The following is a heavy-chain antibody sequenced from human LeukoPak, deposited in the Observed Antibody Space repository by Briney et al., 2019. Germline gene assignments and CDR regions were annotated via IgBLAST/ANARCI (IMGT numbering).Heavy chain of an antibody. J-gene: IGHJ4*02. D-gene: IGHD1-26*01. V-gene: IGHV1-69*13. CDR1: GYTFSSYG. Sequence: SVKVSCKASGYTFSSYGISWLRQAPGQGLEWMGEIVPIYNKPKYAQNFQGRVTIIADETTSTVYMELSGLRPDDTAVYFCAREVWELTYFESWGQGTLVVVSS. CDR2: IVPIYNKP. CDR3: AREVWELTYFES.